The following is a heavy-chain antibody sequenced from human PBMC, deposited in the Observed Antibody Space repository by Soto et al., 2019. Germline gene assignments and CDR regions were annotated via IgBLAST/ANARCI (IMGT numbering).Heavy chain of an antibody. J-gene: IGHJ4*02. CDR3: AKLYWNPRYFDY. CDR2: ISDTAANT. CDR1: GFAFSSVA. Sequence: GGSLRLSCAASGFAFSSVAMAWVRQAPGKGLEWVSGISDTAANTDYADSVKGRFTISRDSSRNTLYLRMNSLRAEDTAVYYCAKLYWNPRYFDYWGQGTRVTV. V-gene: IGHV3-23*01. D-gene: IGHD1-1*01.